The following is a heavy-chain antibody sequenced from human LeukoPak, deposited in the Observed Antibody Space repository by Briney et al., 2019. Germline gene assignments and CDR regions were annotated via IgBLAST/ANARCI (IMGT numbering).Heavy chain of an antibody. V-gene: IGHV1-8*03. CDR3: ARRAVGNSYYHSMDV. CDR2: MNPNSGNT. Sequence: ASVKVSCKASGYTCISYDINWVRQVTGQGLEWMGWMNPNSGNTGYAQQFQGRVSITRNTSISTAFMELSSLRSEDTAVYYCARRAVGNSYYHSMDVWGKGTTVTVSS. J-gene: IGHJ6*03. CDR1: GYTCISYD. D-gene: IGHD6-19*01.